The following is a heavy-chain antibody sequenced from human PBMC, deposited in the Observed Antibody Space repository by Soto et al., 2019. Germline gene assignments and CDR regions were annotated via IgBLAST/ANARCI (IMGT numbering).Heavy chain of an antibody. J-gene: IGHJ4*01. CDR2: IYPSGTS. CDR1: GDSISGGGFS. CDR3: ARGHYFGSGSTD. V-gene: IGHV4-30-2*06. D-gene: IGHD3-10*01. Sequence: SETLSLTYAVSGDSISGGGFSWNWIRQSPGKGLEWIGYIYPSGTSYYNPSLKSRVTISVDKSQNQFSLRLSSMTAADTAVYYCARGHYFGSGSTDWGHGTLVTVSS.